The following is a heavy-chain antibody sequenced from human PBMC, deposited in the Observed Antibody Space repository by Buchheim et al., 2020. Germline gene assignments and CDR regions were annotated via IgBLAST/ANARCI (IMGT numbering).Heavy chain of an antibody. CDR3: ASNAVAGYEGY. D-gene: IGHD6-19*01. Sequence: VQLLESGGGLVQPGGSLRLSCAASGFTFSSYAMSWVRQAPGKGLEWVAVISYDGKNKDYAESVKGRFTISRDNSKHMVDLQMNSLRGDDTAVYYCASNAVAGYEGYWGQGT. V-gene: IGHV3-30*04. CDR1: GFTFSSYA. CDR2: ISYDGKNK. J-gene: IGHJ4*03.